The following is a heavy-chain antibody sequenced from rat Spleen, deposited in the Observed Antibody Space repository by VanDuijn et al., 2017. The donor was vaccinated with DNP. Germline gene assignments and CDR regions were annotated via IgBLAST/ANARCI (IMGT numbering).Heavy chain of an antibody. Sequence: EVQLVESGGGLLQPGRSLKLSCAASGFTFSNYGMAWVRQAPTKGLEWVASISNTGSSTYYPDSVKGRFTISRDNAKTTLYLQMNSLRSEDTATYYCARPPLGYFDYWGQGVMVTVSS. V-gene: IGHV5-29*01. CDR2: ISNTGSST. CDR3: ARPPLGYFDY. J-gene: IGHJ2*01. D-gene: IGHD3-1*01. CDR1: GFTFSNYG.